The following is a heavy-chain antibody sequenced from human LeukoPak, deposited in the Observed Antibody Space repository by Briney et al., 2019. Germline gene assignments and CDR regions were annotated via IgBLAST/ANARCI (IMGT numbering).Heavy chain of an antibody. CDR2: ISGSGTYT. J-gene: IGHJ4*02. Sequence: GGSLRLSCAASGFTFSSYAMSWVRQAPGKGLEWVSSISGSGTYTYYADSVKGRFTISRDNSKNTLYLQMNSLRAEDTAVYYCAKDQEGSGSYSSYWGQGTLVTVSS. V-gene: IGHV3-23*01. CDR1: GFTFSSYA. CDR3: AKDQEGSGSYSSY. D-gene: IGHD1-26*01.